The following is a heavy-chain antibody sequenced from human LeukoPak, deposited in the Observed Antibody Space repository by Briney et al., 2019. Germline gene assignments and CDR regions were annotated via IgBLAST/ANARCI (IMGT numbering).Heavy chain of an antibody. D-gene: IGHD4-17*01. Sequence: ASVKVSCKASGSTFTGYYMHWVRQAPGQGLEWMGWINPNSGGTNYAQKFQGRVTMTRDTSISTAYMELSRLRSDDTAVYYCARGPYGDDSPFDYWGQGTLVTVSS. CDR2: INPNSGGT. V-gene: IGHV1-2*02. J-gene: IGHJ4*02. CDR3: ARGPYGDDSPFDY. CDR1: GSTFTGYY.